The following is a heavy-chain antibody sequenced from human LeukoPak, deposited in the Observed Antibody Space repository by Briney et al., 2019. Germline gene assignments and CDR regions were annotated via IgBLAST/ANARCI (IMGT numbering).Heavy chain of an antibody. CDR1: GFTFSSYA. V-gene: IGHV3-23*01. CDR3: AKVVRSGGHFDY. Sequence: GGSLRLSCAASGFTFSSYAMSWVRQAPGKGLEWVSAISSSGGSTYYADSVKGRFTISRDNSKNTLYLQMNSLRAEDTAVYYCAKVVRSGGHFDYWGQGTLVTVSS. D-gene: IGHD2-15*01. CDR2: ISSSGGST. J-gene: IGHJ4*02.